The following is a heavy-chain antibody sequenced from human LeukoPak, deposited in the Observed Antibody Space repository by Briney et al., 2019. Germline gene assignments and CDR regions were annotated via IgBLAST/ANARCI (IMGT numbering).Heavy chain of an antibody. D-gene: IGHD5-18*01. J-gene: IGHJ4*02. Sequence: PGGSLRLSCAASGFTFSSYAMHWVRQAPGKGLEWVAVISYDGSNKYYADSVKGRFTISRDNSKNTLYLQMNSLRAEDTAVYYCARAREGLYSYGAYFDYWGQGTLVTVSS. V-gene: IGHV3-30*04. CDR1: GFTFSSYA. CDR3: ARAREGLYSYGAYFDY. CDR2: ISYDGSNK.